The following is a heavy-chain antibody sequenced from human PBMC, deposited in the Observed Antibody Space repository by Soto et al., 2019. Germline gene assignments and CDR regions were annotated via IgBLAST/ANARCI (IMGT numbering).Heavy chain of an antibody. J-gene: IGHJ4*02. CDR3: APRPGRRNGQPIIDY. CDR2: ISGGSGST. Sequence: EVQLLESGGGLVQPGGSLRLSCAASGFTFSSYAMSWVRQAPGKGLECVSTISGGSGSTYYADSVKGRFSISRDNSKNTVYLQMNSLSAEDTAIYYCAPRPGRRNGQPIIDYWGQGTLVTVSS. D-gene: IGHD4-17*01. CDR1: GFTFSSYA. V-gene: IGHV3-23*01.